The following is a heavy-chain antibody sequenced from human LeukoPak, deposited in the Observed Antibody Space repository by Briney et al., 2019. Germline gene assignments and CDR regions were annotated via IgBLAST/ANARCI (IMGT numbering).Heavy chain of an antibody. V-gene: IGHV1-2*02. J-gene: IGHJ3*02. CDR1: GYTFTRYY. CDR3: ARAIFGGPFDI. CDR2: INPNSGGT. D-gene: IGHD3-9*01. Sequence: ASVKVSCKASGYTFTRYYIHWVRQAPGQGLEWMAWINPNSGGTDWAQEFQGRVTLTRDTSISTAYMELSRLRSDDTAVYYCARAIFGGPFDIWGQGTMVTVSS.